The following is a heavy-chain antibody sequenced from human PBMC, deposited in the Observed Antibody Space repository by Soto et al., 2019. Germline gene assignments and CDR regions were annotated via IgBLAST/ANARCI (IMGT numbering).Heavy chain of an antibody. J-gene: IGHJ4*02. CDR3: AKGSGSSAYSPFDY. V-gene: IGHV4-39*02. D-gene: IGHD3-16*01. CDR2: IYYSGSI. Sequence: QLQLQESGPGLGKPSETLSLTCNVSGDSIRSSKYYWGWIRQPPGKGLEWIGTIYYSGSIYYNPYLKSRVTISIDTSKNHFSLKLSSVTAADTAVYYCAKGSGSSAYSPFDYWGQGTLVTVSS. CDR1: GDSIRSSKYY.